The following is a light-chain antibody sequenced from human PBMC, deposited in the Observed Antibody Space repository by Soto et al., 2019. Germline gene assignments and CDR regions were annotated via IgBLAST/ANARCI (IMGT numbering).Light chain of an antibody. CDR3: QQYGSSPT. CDR2: GAS. V-gene: IGKV3-20*01. J-gene: IGKJ4*02. CDR1: QSVSSSY. Sequence: EIVLTQSPGTLSLSPGERATLSCRASQSVSSSYLAWYQQKPGQAPRLLIYGASSRATGIPDRFSGSGSGTDFTLTIRRLAAEYFAEYYCQQYGSSPTFGGGTKVEIK.